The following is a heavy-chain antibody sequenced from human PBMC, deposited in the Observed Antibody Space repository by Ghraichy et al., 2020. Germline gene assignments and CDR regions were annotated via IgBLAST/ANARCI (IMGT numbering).Heavy chain of an antibody. V-gene: IGHV3-7*01. CDR1: GFTFSSYW. CDR3: AREHLQWLVLDYYYGMDV. CDR2: IKQDGSEK. J-gene: IGHJ6*02. D-gene: IGHD6-19*01. Sequence: GGSLRLSCAASGFTFSSYWMSWVRQAPGKGLEWVANIKQDGSEKYYVDSVKGRFTISRDNAKNSLYLQMNSLRAEDTAVYYCAREHLQWLVLDYYYGMDVWGQGTTVTVSS.